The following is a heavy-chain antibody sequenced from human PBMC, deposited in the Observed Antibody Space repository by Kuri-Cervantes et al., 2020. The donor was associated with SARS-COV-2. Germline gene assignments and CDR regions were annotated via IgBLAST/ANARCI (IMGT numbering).Heavy chain of an antibody. V-gene: IGHV4-39*07. CDR3: ARADGDYQIEIDYYYYYYMDV. Sequence: SETLSLTCTVSGGSISSSSYYWGWIRQPPGKGLEWIGSIYYSGSTYYNPSLKSRVTISVDTSMTQFSLKLSSVTAADTAVYYCARADGDYQIEIDYYYYYYMDVWGKGTTVTSP. D-gene: IGHD4-17*01. CDR1: GGSISSSSYY. CDR2: IYYSGST. J-gene: IGHJ6*03.